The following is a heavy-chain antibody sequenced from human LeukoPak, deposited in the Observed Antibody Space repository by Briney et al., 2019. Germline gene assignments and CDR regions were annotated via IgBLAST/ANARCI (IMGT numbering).Heavy chain of an antibody. CDR1: AYTFTSYW. CDR2: INPDGGST. J-gene: IGHJ4*02. Sequence: ASVKVSCKASAYTFTSYWIQWVRQAPGQGLEWMGLINPDGGSTAYAHRFQGRVIMTRDTSTSTAYMDLSSLRSEDTAVYHCARAPRNSSTMLDFWGQGTLVTISS. D-gene: IGHD6-13*01. V-gene: IGHV1-46*01. CDR3: ARAPRNSSTMLDF.